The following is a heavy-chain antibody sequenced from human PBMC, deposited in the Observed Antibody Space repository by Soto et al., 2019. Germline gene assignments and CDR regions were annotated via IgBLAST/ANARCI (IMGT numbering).Heavy chain of an antibody. CDR3: ARVPHYYDGSGYYFRFDY. CDR2: IKQDESEK. Sequence: GGSLRLSCAVSGFTFNNYWMSWVRQAPGKGLEWVANIKQDESEKYYVDSVKGRFTVSRDNAKNSLYLQMNSLSADDTAVYYCARVPHYYDGSGYYFRFDYWAREPWSPSPQ. V-gene: IGHV3-7*01. CDR1: GFTFNNYW. D-gene: IGHD3-22*01. J-gene: IGHJ4*02.